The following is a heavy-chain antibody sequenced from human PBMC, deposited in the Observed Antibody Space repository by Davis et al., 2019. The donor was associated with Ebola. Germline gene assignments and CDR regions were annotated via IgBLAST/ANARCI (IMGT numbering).Heavy chain of an antibody. CDR2: IKQDGSKE. J-gene: IGHJ6*03. CDR1: EFIFSDFW. D-gene: IGHD2-2*01. V-gene: IGHV3-7*03. Sequence: PGGSLRLSCVASEFIFSDFWMSWVRQAPGKGLEWVDNIKQDGSKEYYVDSVRGRFTISRDNAKNSLYLQMNSLGAEDTAVYYCARELGDCSSTSCSYYYMDVWGKGTTVTVSS. CDR3: ARELGDCSSTSCSYYYMDV.